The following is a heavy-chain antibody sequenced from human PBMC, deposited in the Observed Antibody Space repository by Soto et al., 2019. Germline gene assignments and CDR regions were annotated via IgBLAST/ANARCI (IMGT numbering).Heavy chain of an antibody. CDR2: ISYDGSNK. V-gene: IGHV3-30*03. Sequence: GGSLRLSCAASGFTFSSYGMHWVRQAPGKGLEWVAVISYDGSNKYYADSVKGRFTISRDNSKNTLYLQMNSLRAEDTAVYYCATNGARGYSSSSHYYYYYGMDVWGQGTTVTVSS. D-gene: IGHD6-6*01. CDR1: GFTFSSYG. J-gene: IGHJ6*02. CDR3: ATNGARGYSSSSHYYYYYGMDV.